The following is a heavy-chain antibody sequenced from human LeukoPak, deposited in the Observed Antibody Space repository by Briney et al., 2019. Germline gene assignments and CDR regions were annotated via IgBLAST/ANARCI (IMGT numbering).Heavy chain of an antibody. D-gene: IGHD3-10*01. CDR3: AREKVFGLGFGELLYWFDP. V-gene: IGHV3-48*03. CDR2: IGSGSSTI. J-gene: IGHJ5*02. CDR1: GFTFSSYE. Sequence: GGSLRLSCAASGFTFSSYEMNWVRQAPGKGLEWLSYIGSGSSTIYYADSVRGRFTISRDNAKNSLYLQMNSLRAEDTAVYYCAREKVFGLGFGELLYWFDPWGQGTLVTVSS.